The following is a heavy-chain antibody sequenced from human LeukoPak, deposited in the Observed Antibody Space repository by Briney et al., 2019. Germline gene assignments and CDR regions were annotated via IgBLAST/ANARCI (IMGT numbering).Heavy chain of an antibody. CDR2: IYYSGST. J-gene: IGHJ5*02. CDR1: GGSISSSSYY. CDR3: ASCDILTGYHNWFDP. D-gene: IGHD3-9*01. V-gene: IGHV4-39*01. Sequence: SETLSLTCTVSGGSISSSSYYWGWIRQPPGKGLEWIGSIYYSGSTYYNPSLKSRVTISVDTSKNQFSLKLSSVTAADTAVYYCASCDILTGYHNWFDPWGQGTLVTVSS.